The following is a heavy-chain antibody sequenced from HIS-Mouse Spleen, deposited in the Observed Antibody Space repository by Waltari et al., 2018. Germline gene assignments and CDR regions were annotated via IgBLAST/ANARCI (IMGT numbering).Heavy chain of an antibody. J-gene: IGHJ3*02. V-gene: IGHV4-39*07. Sequence: QLQLQESGPGLVKPSETLSLTCTVSGGSISSSSYYWGWIRQPPGKGLEWIGSIYYSGGTYSNPSLKSRVTISVDTSKNQFSLKLSSVTAADTAVYYCATNWGSSYAFDIWGQGTMVTVSS. CDR3: ATNWGSSYAFDI. D-gene: IGHD7-27*01. CDR1: GGSISSSSYY. CDR2: IYYSGGT.